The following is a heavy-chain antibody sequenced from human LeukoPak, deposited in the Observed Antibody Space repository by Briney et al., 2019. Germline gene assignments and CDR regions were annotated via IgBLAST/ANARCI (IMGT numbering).Heavy chain of an antibody. CDR3: AKAGSGSYQSLVDY. Sequence: GGSLRLSCAASGFTFSGYAMSWVRQAPGKGLEWVSAISGSGGSTYYADSVKGRFTISRDNSKNTLYLQMNSLRAEDTAVYYCAKAGSGSYQSLVDYWGQGTLVTVSS. J-gene: IGHJ4*02. CDR2: ISGSGGST. V-gene: IGHV3-23*01. CDR1: GFTFSGYA. D-gene: IGHD1-26*01.